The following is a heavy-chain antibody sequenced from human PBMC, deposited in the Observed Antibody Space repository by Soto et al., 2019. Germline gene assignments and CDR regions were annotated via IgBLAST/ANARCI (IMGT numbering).Heavy chain of an antibody. CDR1: GGTFSSYA. Sequence: ASVKVSCKASGGTFSSYAISWVRQAPGQGLEWMGGIIPIFGTANYAQKFQGRVTITADESTSTAYMELSSLRSEDTAVYYCARANADSGSYYPNYFDYWGQGTLVTVSS. CDR3: ARANADSGSYYPNYFDY. CDR2: IIPIFGTA. J-gene: IGHJ4*02. V-gene: IGHV1-69*13. D-gene: IGHD1-26*01.